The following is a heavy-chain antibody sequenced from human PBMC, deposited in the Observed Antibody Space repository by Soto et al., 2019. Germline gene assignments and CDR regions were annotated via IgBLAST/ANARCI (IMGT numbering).Heavy chain of an antibody. V-gene: IGHV4-59*01. J-gene: IGHJ6*02. CDR1: GGSISSYY. CDR2: IYYSGST. D-gene: IGHD6-19*01. CDR3: AGWLVWGYLNYYYYYGMDV. Sequence: SETLSLTCTVSGGSISSYYWSWIRQPPGKGLEWIGYIYYSGSTNYNPSLKSRVTISVDTSKNQFSLKLSSVTAADTAVYYCAGWLVWGYLNYYYYYGMDVWGQGTTVTVSS.